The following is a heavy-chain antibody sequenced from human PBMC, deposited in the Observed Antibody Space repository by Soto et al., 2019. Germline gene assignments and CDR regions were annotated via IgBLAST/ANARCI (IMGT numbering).Heavy chain of an antibody. V-gene: IGHV3-30-3*01. CDR2: ISYDGSNK. J-gene: IGHJ4*02. D-gene: IGHD3-10*01. CDR1: GFTFSSYA. CDR3: ARENTMAFDY. Sequence: GGSLRLSCAASGFTFSSYAMSWVRQAPGKGLEWVAVISYDGSNKYYADSVKGRFTISRDNSKNTLYLQMNSLRAEDTAVYYCARENTMAFDYWGQGTLVTVSS.